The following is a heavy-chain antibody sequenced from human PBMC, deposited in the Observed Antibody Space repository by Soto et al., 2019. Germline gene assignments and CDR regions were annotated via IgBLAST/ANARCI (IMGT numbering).Heavy chain of an antibody. Sequence: SETLSLTCTVSGGSISSYYWSWIRQPPGKGLEWIGYIYYSGSTNYNPSLKSRVTISVDTSKNQFSLKLSSVTAADTAVYYCARAYSSSWDRWFDPWGQGTLVTVSS. CDR3: ARAYSSSWDRWFDP. J-gene: IGHJ5*02. CDR2: IYYSGST. D-gene: IGHD6-13*01. V-gene: IGHV4-59*01. CDR1: GGSISSYY.